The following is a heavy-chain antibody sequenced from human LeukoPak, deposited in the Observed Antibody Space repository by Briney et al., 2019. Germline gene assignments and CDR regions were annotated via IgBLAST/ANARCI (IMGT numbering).Heavy chain of an antibody. D-gene: IGHD3-3*01. CDR2: IYYSGST. CDR1: GGSISSYY. CDR3: ARGGYYDFWSGSGAFDI. V-gene: IGHV4-59*08. Sequence: PSETLSPTCTVSGGSISSYYWSWIRQPPGKGLEWIGYIYYSGSTNYNPSLKSRVTISVDTSKNQFSLKLSSVTAADTAVYYCARGGYYDFWSGSGAFDIWGQGTMVTVSS. J-gene: IGHJ3*02.